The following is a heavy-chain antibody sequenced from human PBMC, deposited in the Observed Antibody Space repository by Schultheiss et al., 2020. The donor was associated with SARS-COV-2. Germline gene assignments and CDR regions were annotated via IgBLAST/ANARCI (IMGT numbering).Heavy chain of an antibody. CDR2: INSDGIST. CDR3: AKGASPTVTTGFDY. D-gene: IGHD4-17*01. V-gene: IGHV3-74*01. Sequence: GGSLRLSCAASGFTFSSYGMHWVRQAPGKGLEWVSRINSDGISTTYADSVKGRFTISRDNAKNTLYLQMNSLRAEDTAVYYCAKGASPTVTTGFDYWGQGTLVTVSS. CDR1: GFTFSSYG. J-gene: IGHJ4*02.